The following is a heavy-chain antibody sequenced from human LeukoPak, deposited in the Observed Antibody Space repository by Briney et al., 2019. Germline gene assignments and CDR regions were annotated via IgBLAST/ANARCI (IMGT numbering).Heavy chain of an antibody. CDR2: IYHSGRT. Sequence: SETLSLTCTVSGYSISSGYYWGWIRQPPGKGLEWIGSIYHSGRTFYNPSLKSRVTISVDTSKNQFSLKLSSVTAADTAVYYCARDKEIRGYSYGVFDYWGQGTLVTVSS. CDR1: GYSISSGYY. CDR3: ARDKEIRGYSYGVFDY. V-gene: IGHV4-38-2*02. J-gene: IGHJ4*02. D-gene: IGHD5-18*01.